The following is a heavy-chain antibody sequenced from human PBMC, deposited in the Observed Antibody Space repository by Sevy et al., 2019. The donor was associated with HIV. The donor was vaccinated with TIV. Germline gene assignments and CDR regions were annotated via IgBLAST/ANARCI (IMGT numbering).Heavy chain of an antibody. J-gene: IGHJ6*04. CDR1: GFPFSSIW. CDR2: IKEDGGDK. Sequence: GGSLNLSCAASGFPFSSIWRNWVRKAPGKGLEGLANIKEDGGDKYYVDSVKGRFTISRDNAQNSLYLEMNSLRAEDTAVYYCARWDVWGKGTTVTVSS. V-gene: IGHV3-7*01. CDR3: ARWDV.